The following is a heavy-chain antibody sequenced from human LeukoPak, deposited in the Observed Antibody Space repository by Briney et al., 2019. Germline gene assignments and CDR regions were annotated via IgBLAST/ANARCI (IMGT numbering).Heavy chain of an antibody. Sequence: ASVKVSCKASGYTFTSYDINWVRQATGQGLEWMGWMNPNSGNTGYAQKFQGRVTMTRNTSISTAYMELSSLRPEDTAVYYCARGGYSGYVSLLGRGYYYMDVWGKGTTVTVSS. J-gene: IGHJ6*03. CDR3: ARGGYSGYVSLLGRGYYYMDV. V-gene: IGHV1-8*01. D-gene: IGHD5-12*01. CDR1: GYTFTSYD. CDR2: MNPNSGNT.